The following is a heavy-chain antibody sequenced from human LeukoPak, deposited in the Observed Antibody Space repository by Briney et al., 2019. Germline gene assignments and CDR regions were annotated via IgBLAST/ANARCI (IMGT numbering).Heavy chain of an antibody. CDR1: GGSISSSSYY. J-gene: IGHJ4*02. CDR3: ARDLYYYDSSGPPGLFDY. Sequence: SETLSLTCTVSGGSISSSSYYWGWIRQPPGKGLEWIGSIYYSGSTYYNPSLKSRVTISVDTSKNQFSLKLSSVTAADTAVYYCARDLYYYDSSGPPGLFDYWGQGTLVTVSS. CDR2: IYYSGST. V-gene: IGHV4-39*07. D-gene: IGHD3-22*01.